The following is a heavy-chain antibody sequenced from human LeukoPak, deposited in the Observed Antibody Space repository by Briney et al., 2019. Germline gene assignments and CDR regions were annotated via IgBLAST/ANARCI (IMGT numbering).Heavy chain of an antibody. CDR3: ARDTRAPYDFWSERAFDI. CDR2: ISSSGSTI. CDR1: GLTLSNYA. Sequence: GGSLRLSCAAAGLTLSNYAMSWVRQAPGKGLEWVSYISSSGSTIYYADSVKGRFTISRDNAKNSLYLQMNSLRAEDTAVYYCARDTRAPYDFWSERAFDIWGQGTMVTVSS. V-gene: IGHV3-11*04. J-gene: IGHJ3*02. D-gene: IGHD3-3*01.